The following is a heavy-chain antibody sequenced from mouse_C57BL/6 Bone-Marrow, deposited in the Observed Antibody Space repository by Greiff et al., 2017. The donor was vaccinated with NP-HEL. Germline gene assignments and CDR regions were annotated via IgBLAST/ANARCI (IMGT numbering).Heavy chain of an antibody. Sequence: VQLQQSGAELMKPGASVKLSCKATGYTFTGYWIEWVKQRPGHGLEWIGEILPGSGSTNYNEKFKGKATFTADTSSNTAYMQLSSLTTEDSAIYYCARRITTVVASYYAMDYWGQGTSVTVSS. D-gene: IGHD1-1*01. CDR3: ARRITTVVASYYAMDY. CDR2: ILPGSGST. J-gene: IGHJ4*01. V-gene: IGHV1-9*01. CDR1: GYTFTGYW.